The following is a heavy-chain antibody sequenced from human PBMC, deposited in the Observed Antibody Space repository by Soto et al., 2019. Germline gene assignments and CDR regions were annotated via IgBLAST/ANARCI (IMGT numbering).Heavy chain of an antibody. CDR2: IWYDGNTK. J-gene: IGHJ6*02. D-gene: IGHD1-26*01. Sequence: QVQLVESGGGVVQPGGSLRLSCTASGFTFSSHGMHWVRQAPGKGLEWVAVIWYDGNTKYNADSVQGRFTITRDNSENPVYLPMDKLGVEDTAVYYCARASGTYYHYGLTVWGHGTTVTVSS. CDR3: ARASGTYYHYGLTV. V-gene: IGHV3-33*01. CDR1: GFTFSSHG.